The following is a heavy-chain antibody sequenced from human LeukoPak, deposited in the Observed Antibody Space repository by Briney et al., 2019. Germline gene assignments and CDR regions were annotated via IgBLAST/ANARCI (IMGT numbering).Heavy chain of an antibody. CDR2: IHYSGST. CDR1: GGSISSGGYY. J-gene: IGHJ3*02. CDR3: ARESGFWSGYSSNAFDI. Sequence: SETLSLTCTVSGGSISSGGYYWSWIRQPPGKGLEWIGYIHYSGSTNYNPSLKSRVTISVDTSKNQFSLKLSSVTAADTAVYYCARESGFWSGYSSNAFDIWGQGTMVTVSS. V-gene: IGHV4-61*08. D-gene: IGHD3-3*01.